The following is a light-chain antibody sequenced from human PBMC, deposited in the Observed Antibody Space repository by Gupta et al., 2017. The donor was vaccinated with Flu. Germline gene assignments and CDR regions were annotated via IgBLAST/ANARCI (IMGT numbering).Light chain of an antibody. CDR3: QQYGSSPGT. CDR1: QSVSSSY. V-gene: IGKV3-20*01. CDR2: GAS. Sequence: GHLSLSPGERATLSCRASQSVSSSYLAWYQQKPGQAPRLLIYGASSRATGIPDRFSGSGSGTDFTLTISRLEPEDFAVYYCQQYGSSPGTFGQGTKVEIK. J-gene: IGKJ1*01.